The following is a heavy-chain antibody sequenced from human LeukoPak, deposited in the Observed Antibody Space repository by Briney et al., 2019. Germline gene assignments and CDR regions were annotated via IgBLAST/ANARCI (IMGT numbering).Heavy chain of an antibody. V-gene: IGHV4-34*01. CDR2: INHSGST. D-gene: IGHD1-26*01. J-gene: IGHJ3*02. CDR3: ARDKWEPRYAFDI. CDR1: GGSLSGYY. Sequence: PSETLSLTCAVYGGSLSGYYWSWIRQPPGKGLEWIGEINHSGSTNYNPSLKSRVTMSVDTSKDQFSLKLNSVTAADTAVYYCARDKWEPRYAFDIWGQGTMVTVSS.